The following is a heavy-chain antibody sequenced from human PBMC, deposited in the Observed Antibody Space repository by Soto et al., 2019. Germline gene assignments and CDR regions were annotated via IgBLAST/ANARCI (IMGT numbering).Heavy chain of an antibody. J-gene: IGHJ6*02. V-gene: IGHV3-30*04. D-gene: IGHD2-15*01. CDR2: ISYNGGNR. CDR3: ARGDREDAAVVIGVRPGEYGVDV. CDR1: GFTISNYA. Sequence: QVQLVESGGGVVQPGRSLRLSCAASGFTISNYAMHWVRQAPGKGLECVAVISYNGGNRFYRDYVKGRFTISRDNSKNTVHLQIDSLRYEDAAVYYCARGDREDAAVVIGVRPGEYGVDVLGQGTTVTVSS.